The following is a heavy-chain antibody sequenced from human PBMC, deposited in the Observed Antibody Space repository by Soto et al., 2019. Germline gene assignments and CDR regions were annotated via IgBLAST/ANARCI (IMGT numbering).Heavy chain of an antibody. CDR3: VKGNQRFFWSDMDV. CDR1: AFTFSTYA. Sequence: PGGSLRLSCAASAFTFSTYAMSWVRQPPGKGLEWVSAISANGGAALYADSVKGRFTISRDNSRNTLYLQMNSLRVEDTAVYYCVKGNQRFFWSDMDVWGKGTTVTVSS. J-gene: IGHJ6*03. D-gene: IGHD3-3*01. V-gene: IGHV3-23*01. CDR2: ISANGGAA.